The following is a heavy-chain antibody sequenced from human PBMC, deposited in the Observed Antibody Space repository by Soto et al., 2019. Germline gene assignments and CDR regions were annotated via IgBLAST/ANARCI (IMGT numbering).Heavy chain of an antibody. V-gene: IGHV3-48*01. D-gene: IGHD6-6*01. CDR1: GFTFSSYS. CDR3: ARDPFPQFMQLVPFDY. Sequence: EVQLVESGGGLVQPGGSLRLSCAASGFTFSSYSMNWVRQAPGKGLVWVSYISSSSSTIYYADSVKGRFTISRDNAKNSLYLQMNSLRAEDTAVYYCARDPFPQFMQLVPFDYWCHGTLVTVSS. CDR2: ISSSSSTI. J-gene: IGHJ4*01.